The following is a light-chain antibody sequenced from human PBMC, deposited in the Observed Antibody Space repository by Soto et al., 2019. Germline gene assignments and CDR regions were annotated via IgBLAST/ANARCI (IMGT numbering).Light chain of an antibody. V-gene: IGLV2-14*01. CDR2: EVT. Sequence: QSVLTQPASVSGSPGQSITISCTGTDNDIGGYNYVSWYQQHPGKAPKLMIYEVTHRPSGVSSRFFASKSGNTAPLTISGLQTEDEADYYCSSYTGSSTHVFGTGTKVTVL. CDR3: SSYTGSSTHV. CDR1: DNDIGGYNY. J-gene: IGLJ1*01.